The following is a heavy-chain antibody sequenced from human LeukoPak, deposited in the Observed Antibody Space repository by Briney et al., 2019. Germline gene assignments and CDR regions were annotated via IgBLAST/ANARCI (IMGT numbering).Heavy chain of an antibody. D-gene: IGHD2-15*01. Sequence: PGGSLRLSCAASGLTFSSHWMHWVRQAPGKGLVWVSRINGDGSNTTYADSVKGRFTISRDNAKNTLYLQMNSLRAEDTAVYHCARSKSWYSTDASDIWGQGTMVTVSS. CDR3: ARSKSWYSTDASDI. CDR2: INGDGSNT. J-gene: IGHJ3*02. CDR1: GLTFSSHW. V-gene: IGHV3-74*03.